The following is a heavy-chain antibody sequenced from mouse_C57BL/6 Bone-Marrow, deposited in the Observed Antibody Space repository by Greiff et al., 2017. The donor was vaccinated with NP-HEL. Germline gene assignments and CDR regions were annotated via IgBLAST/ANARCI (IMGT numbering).Heavy chain of an antibody. D-gene: IGHD2-3*01. Sequence: QVQLKQSGAELVKPGASVKLSCKASGYTFTSYWMHWVKQRPGQGLEWIGMIHPNSGSTNYNEKFKSKATLTVDKSSSTAYMQLSSLTSEDSAVYYCARTPTMMVTTLYYYAMDYWGQGTSVTVSS. J-gene: IGHJ4*01. CDR1: GYTFTSYW. CDR2: IHPNSGST. CDR3: ARTPTMMVTTLYYYAMDY. V-gene: IGHV1-64*01.